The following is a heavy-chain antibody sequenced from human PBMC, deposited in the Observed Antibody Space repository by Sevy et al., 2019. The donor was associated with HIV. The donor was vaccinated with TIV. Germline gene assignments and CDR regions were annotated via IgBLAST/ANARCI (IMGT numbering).Heavy chain of an antibody. CDR1: GGSFSSYD. CDR3: ARWIGTRVTMIVVVTTGYFDY. J-gene: IGHJ4*02. Sequence: SETLSLTCAVYGGSFSSYDWSWIRQSPGKGLERIGEINHSGRTNYNPSLKSRVTISLDRSKNQLSLKLTSVTAADTAVYYCARWIGTRVTMIVVVTTGYFDYWGQGTLVTVSS. D-gene: IGHD3-22*01. CDR2: INHSGRT. V-gene: IGHV4-34*01.